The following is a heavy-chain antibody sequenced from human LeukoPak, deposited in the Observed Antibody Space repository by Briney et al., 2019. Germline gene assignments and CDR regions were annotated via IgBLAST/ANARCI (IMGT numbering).Heavy chain of an antibody. Sequence: ASVKVSCKASGYTFTSYGMSWVRQAPGQGLEWLGWVNTYSGNTNYAQKIQGRVTMTRDTSTSTAYMELRSLRSDDTAVYYCARVESTYYYHSSGYSVLWGQGTLVTVSS. V-gene: IGHV1-18*01. CDR1: GYTFTSYG. CDR3: ARVESTYYYHSSGYSVL. D-gene: IGHD3-22*01. CDR2: VNTYSGNT. J-gene: IGHJ4*02.